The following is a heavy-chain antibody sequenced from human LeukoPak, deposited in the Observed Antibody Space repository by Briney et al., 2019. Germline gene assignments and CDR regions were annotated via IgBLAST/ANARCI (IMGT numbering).Heavy chain of an antibody. CDR1: GYTFTGYY. J-gene: IGHJ6*02. V-gene: IGHV1-2*02. CDR2: INPNSGGT. Sequence: ASVKVSCKASGYTFTGYYMHWVRQAPGQGLEWMGWINPNSGGTNYAQKFQGRVTMIRDTSISTAYMELSRLRSDDTAVYYCARDRSIVVVVARPVSGPYGMDVWGQGTTVTVSS. CDR3: ARDRSIVVVVARPVSGPYGMDV. D-gene: IGHD2-15*01.